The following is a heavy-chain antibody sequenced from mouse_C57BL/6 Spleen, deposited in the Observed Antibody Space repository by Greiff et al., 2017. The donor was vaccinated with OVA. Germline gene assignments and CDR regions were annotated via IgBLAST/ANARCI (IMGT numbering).Heavy chain of an antibody. CDR1: GYSFTGYY. CDR2: INPSTGGT. D-gene: IGHD1-1*01. V-gene: IGHV1-42*01. Sequence: EVQLQQSGPELVKPGASVKISCKASGYSFTGYYMNWVKQSPEKSLEWIGEINPSTGGTTYNQKFKAKATLTVDKSSSTAYMQLKSLTSEDSAVYYCARIGYYGFDYWGQGTTLTVSS. J-gene: IGHJ2*01. CDR3: ARIGYYGFDY.